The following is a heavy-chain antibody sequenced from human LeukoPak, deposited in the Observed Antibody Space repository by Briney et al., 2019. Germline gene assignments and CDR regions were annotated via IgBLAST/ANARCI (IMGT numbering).Heavy chain of an antibody. CDR1: GYTFTDSY. CDR3: ARGLRGSGIDP. D-gene: IGHD3-16*01. Sequence: GASVKVSCKASGYTFTDSYIHRVRQAPGQGLEWIGWINPNTRGTSYAQKFQGRVTMTTDTSISTAYMDLRSLRSDDTAVYYCARGLRGSGIDPWGQGSLVTVSS. V-gene: IGHV1-2*02. CDR2: INPNTRGT. J-gene: IGHJ5*02.